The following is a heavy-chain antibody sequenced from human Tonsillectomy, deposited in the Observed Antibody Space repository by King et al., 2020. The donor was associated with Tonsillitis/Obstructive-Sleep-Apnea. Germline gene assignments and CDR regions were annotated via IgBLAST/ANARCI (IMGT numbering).Heavy chain of an antibody. D-gene: IGHD1-1*01. J-gene: IGHJ4*02. V-gene: IGHV3-15*01. Sequence: VQLVESGGGLVKPGGSLRLSCAASGFTFSNAWMSWVRQAPGKGLEWVGRIKSKTDGGTTDYAAPVKGRYTISRDDSKNTLYLQMNSLKTEDTAVYYCTTELEKFVRADYWGQGTLVTVSS. CDR3: TTELEKFVRADY. CDR1: GFTFSNAW. CDR2: IKSKTDGGTT.